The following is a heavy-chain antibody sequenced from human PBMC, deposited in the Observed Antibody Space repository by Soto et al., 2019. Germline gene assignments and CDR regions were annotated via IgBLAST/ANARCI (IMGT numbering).Heavy chain of an antibody. CDR1: GGSIRSYY. CDR3: ARGAADTAMVDS. Sequence: SETLSLTCTVSGGSIRSYYWTWIRQPPGKGLEWLGYIFYSGSTFYNPSLKSRVAISIHTSKSQFSLQLTSVTAADTAVYYCARGAADTAMVDSWGQGTLVTVSS. J-gene: IGHJ4*02. CDR2: IFYSGST. D-gene: IGHD5-18*01. V-gene: IGHV4-59*01.